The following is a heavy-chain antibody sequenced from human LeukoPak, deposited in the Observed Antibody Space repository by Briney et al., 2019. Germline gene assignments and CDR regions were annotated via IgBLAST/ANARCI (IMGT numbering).Heavy chain of an antibody. Sequence: GGSLRLSCAASGFTFSSYEMNWVRQAPGKGLEWVSYISSSGSTIYYADSVEGRFTISRDNAKNSLYLQMNSLRAEDTAVYYCARGVNYYDSSGYSFDYWGQGTLVTVSS. CDR1: GFTFSSYE. J-gene: IGHJ4*02. CDR3: ARGVNYYDSSGYSFDY. D-gene: IGHD3-22*01. CDR2: ISSSGSTI. V-gene: IGHV3-48*03.